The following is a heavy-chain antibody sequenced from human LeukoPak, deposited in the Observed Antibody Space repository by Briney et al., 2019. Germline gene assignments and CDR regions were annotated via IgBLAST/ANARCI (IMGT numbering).Heavy chain of an antibody. CDR1: GFTFSDYY. D-gene: IGHD2-15*01. J-gene: IGHJ4*02. CDR3: ARGREGVVAATLFFDY. Sequence: GGSLRLSCAASGFTFSDYYMSWIRQAPGKGLEWVSYISSSGSTIYYEDSVRGRFTISRDNAKNSLYLQMNSLRAEDTAVYYCARGREGVVAATLFFDYWGQGTLVTVSS. CDR2: ISSSGSTI. V-gene: IGHV3-11*04.